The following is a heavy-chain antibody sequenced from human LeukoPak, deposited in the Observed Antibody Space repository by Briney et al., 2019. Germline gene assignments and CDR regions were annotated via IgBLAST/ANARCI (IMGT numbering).Heavy chain of an antibody. CDR3: AKRDYSNYDLDY. CDR2: ISGSGGST. V-gene: IGHV3-23*01. J-gene: IGHJ4*02. Sequence: GGSLRLSCVASGFTFSSYAMSWVRQAPGKGLEWVSAISGSGGSTYYADSVKGRFTISRDNSKNTLYLQMNSLRAEDPAVYYCAKRDYSNYDLDYWAQGTLVSVSS. D-gene: IGHD4-11*01. CDR1: GFTFSSYA.